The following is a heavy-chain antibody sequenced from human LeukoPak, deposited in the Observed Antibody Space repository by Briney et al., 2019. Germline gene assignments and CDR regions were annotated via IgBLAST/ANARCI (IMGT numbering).Heavy chain of an antibody. V-gene: IGHV4-59*08. CDR1: GGSISSYY. D-gene: IGHD3-16*02. Sequence: SETLSLTCTVSGGSISSYYWSWIRQPPGKGLEWIGYIYYSGSTNYNPSLKSRVTTSVDTSKNQFSLKLSSVTAADTAVYYCASQRLGELSLYSLDYWGQGTLVTVSS. J-gene: IGHJ4*02. CDR2: IYYSGST. CDR3: ASQRLGELSLYSLDY.